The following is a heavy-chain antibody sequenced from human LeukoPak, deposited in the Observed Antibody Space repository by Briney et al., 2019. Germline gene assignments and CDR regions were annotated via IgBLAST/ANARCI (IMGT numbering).Heavy chain of an antibody. CDR2: ISYDGSST. V-gene: IGHV3-30*04. CDR3: VRDSEMGIAAGY. D-gene: IGHD6-13*01. CDR1: GFTFSTYS. Sequence: PGGSLRLSCAASGFTFSTYSMHWVRQAPGTGLEWVSFISYDGSSTYYADSVRGRFTISRDNSKNTLYLQMNSLRTEDTAVYYCVRDSEMGIAAGYWGQGTLVTVSS. J-gene: IGHJ4*02.